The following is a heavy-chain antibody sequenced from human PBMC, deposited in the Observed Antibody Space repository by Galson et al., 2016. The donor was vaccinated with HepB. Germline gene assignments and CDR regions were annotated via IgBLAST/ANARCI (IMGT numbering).Heavy chain of an antibody. CDR2: TYYRSEWRQ. Sequence: CAISGDSVSNNIDGWNWIRQSPSRGLEWLGRTYYRSEWRQDYAPSVRSRISINPDTSKNQFSLHLTSVTPEDTAVYYYVKSIYLGRGFVAWGQGTLVTVSS. D-gene: IGHD2-2*02. CDR3: VKSIYLGRGFVA. CDR1: GDSVSNNIDG. V-gene: IGHV6-1*01. J-gene: IGHJ4*02.